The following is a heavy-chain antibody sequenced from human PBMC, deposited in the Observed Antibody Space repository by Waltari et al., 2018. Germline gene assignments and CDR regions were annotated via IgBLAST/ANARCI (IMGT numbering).Heavy chain of an antibody. V-gene: IGHV4-39*07. CDR1: GDSISSSSYY. J-gene: IGHJ5*01. CDR2: LYYSGIT. D-gene: IGHD2-2*01. CDR3: ARDRIPATCRCWFDS. Sequence: QLHLQESGPGLVKPSETLFLTCTVSGDSISSSSYYWGWIRQPPGKGPQWIGSLYYSGITHYNPSLESRVSMSVDTSKNQLSLMRGAVTAADTAVYYCARDRIPATCRCWFDSWGPGTLVTVSS.